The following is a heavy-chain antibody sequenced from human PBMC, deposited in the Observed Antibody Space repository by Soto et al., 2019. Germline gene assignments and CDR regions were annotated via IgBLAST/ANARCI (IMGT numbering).Heavy chain of an antibody. CDR3: ARGGKCGRTSCYRDFYRGMDV. Sequence: ASVKVSCKASGYTFNSYGITWVRQAPGQGLEWMGWMSRYSGNTNYEQKFQGRASLTTDTSTSTAYMELRGLRSDDTAVYYCARGGKCGRTSCYRDFYRGMDVWGQGTTVTVSS. CDR1: GYTFNSYG. D-gene: IGHD2-2*01. V-gene: IGHV1-18*04. CDR2: MSRYSGNT. J-gene: IGHJ6*02.